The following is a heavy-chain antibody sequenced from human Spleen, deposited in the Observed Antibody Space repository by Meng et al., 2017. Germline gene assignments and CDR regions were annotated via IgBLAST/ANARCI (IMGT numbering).Heavy chain of an antibody. CDR3: VREPHFGSSTGCPV. CDR2: IYYSGST. Sequence: SETLSLTCTVSGGSISSYYWSWIRQPPGKGLEWIGYIYYSGSTNYNPSLKSRVTISVDTSKDQFSLKLSSVTAADAAVYYCVREPHFGSSTGCPVWGQGTLVTVSS. V-gene: IGHV4-59*01. CDR1: GGSISSYY. D-gene: IGHD2-2*01. J-gene: IGHJ4*02.